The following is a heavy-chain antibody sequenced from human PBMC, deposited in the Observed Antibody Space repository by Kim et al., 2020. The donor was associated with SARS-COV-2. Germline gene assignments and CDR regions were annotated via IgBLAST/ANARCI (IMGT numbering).Heavy chain of an antibody. CDR2: ISWDGGST. Sequence: GGSLRLSCAASGFTFDDYTMHWVRQAPGKGLEWVSLISWDGGSTYYADSVKGRFTISRDNSKNSLYLQMNSLRTEETAVYYCAKDIGSEFDYWGQGTLVTVSS. CDR1: GFTFDDYT. CDR3: AKDIGSEFDY. J-gene: IGHJ4*02. V-gene: IGHV3-43*01.